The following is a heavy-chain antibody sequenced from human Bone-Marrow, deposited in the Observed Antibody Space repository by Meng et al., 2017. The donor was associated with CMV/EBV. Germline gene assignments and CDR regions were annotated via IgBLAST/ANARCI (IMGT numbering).Heavy chain of an antibody. J-gene: IGHJ4*02. Sequence: GESLKISCAASGFTFSSYSMNWVRQAPGKGLEWVSSISSSSSYIYYADSVKGRFTISRDNAKNSLYLQMISLRAEDTAVYYCAKSLATYCADYWGQGTLVTVSS. CDR1: GFTFSSYS. CDR2: ISSSSSYI. D-gene: IGHD2-21*01. CDR3: AKSLATYCADY. V-gene: IGHV3-21*01.